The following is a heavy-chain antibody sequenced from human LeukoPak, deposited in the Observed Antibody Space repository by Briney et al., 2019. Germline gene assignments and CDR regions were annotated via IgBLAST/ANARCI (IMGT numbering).Heavy chain of an antibody. CDR3: ARQPYSTPFDY. CDR1: GGSFSGYY. CDR2: INHSGST. Sequence: KTSETLSLTCAVYGGSFSGYYWSWIRQPPGKGLEWIGEINHSGSTNYNPSLKSRVTISVDTSKNQFSLKLSSVTAADTAVYYCARQPYSTPFDYWGQGTLVTVSS. V-gene: IGHV4-34*01. D-gene: IGHD4-11*01. J-gene: IGHJ4*02.